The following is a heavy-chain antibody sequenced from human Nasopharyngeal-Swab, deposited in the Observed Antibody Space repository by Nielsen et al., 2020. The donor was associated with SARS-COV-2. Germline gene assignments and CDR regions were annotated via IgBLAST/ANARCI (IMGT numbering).Heavy chain of an antibody. V-gene: IGHV1-69*01. CDR2: IIPIFGTA. J-gene: IGHJ4*02. CDR3: ARAGIAAAGDFDY. Sequence: WVRQAPGQGLEWMGGIIPIFGTANYAQKFQGRVTITADESKSTAYMELRSLRSDDTAVYYCARAGIAAAGDFDYWGQGTLVTVSS. D-gene: IGHD6-13*01.